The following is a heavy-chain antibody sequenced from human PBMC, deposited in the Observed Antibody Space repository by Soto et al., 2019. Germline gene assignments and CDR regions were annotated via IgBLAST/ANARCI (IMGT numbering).Heavy chain of an antibody. V-gene: IGHV4-31*03. Sequence: SETLSLTCTVSGGSISRSGYFWSWIRQHPGKGLEWIGYIYDSGSTYYNPSLKSRVTISVDTSKNQFSLKLSSVTAADTAVYYCASSECELEVDYWGQGTLVTVSS. J-gene: IGHJ4*02. CDR1: GGSISRSGYF. CDR2: IYDSGST. D-gene: IGHD1-26*01. CDR3: ASSECELEVDY.